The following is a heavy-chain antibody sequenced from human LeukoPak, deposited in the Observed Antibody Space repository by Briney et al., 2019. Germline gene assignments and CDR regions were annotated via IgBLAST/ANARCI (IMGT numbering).Heavy chain of an antibody. D-gene: IGHD2-15*01. CDR3: ARDRCSGGSCYSGNWFDP. CDR1: GYTFTSYG. Sequence: ASVKVSCKASGYTFTSYGISWVRQAPGQGLEWMGWISAYNGNTNYAQKLQGRVTMTTDTSTSTAYMELRSLRSDDTAVYYCARDRCSGGSCYSGNWFDPWGQGTLVTVSS. CDR2: ISAYNGNT. V-gene: IGHV1-18*01. J-gene: IGHJ5*02.